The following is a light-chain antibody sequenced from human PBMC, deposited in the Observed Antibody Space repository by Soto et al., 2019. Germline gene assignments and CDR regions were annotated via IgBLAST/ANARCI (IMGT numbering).Light chain of an antibody. V-gene: IGKV1-39*01. CDR3: QQEYSAPWT. CDR1: QSISTY. J-gene: IGKJ1*01. Sequence: DIQMTQSPSSLSASVGDRVTIPCRASQSISTYLNWYQQKPGKAPKLLIFAASSLHSVVPSRFSGSGSGTDFTLTINGLQPEDFAPYYCQQEYSAPWTFGQGTKVEVK. CDR2: AAS.